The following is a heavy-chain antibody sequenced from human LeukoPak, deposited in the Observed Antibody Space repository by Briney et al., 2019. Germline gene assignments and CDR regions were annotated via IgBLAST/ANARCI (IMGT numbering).Heavy chain of an antibody. D-gene: IGHD3-3*01. V-gene: IGHV1-8*02. CDR2: MNPNSGNT. J-gene: IGHJ4*02. Sequence: ASVKVSCKASGGTFSSYAISWVRQAPGQGLEWMGWMNPNSGNTGYAQKFQGSVTMTRNTSISTAYMELSSLRSEDTAVYYCARRRGEWLPVNDYWGQGTLVTVSS. CDR3: ARRRGEWLPVNDY. CDR1: GGTFSSYA.